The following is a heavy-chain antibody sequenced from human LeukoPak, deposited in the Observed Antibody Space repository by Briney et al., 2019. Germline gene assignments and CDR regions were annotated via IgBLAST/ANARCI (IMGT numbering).Heavy chain of an antibody. Sequence: KPSETLSLTCTVSGVSSISIDYYWDWIRQPPGEGPEWIGAIYHTGTTYYNPSLKSRVTISVDTSKNQFSLKLSSVAATDTAVFYCARRVSGVSWYFDLWGRGTLVTVSS. D-gene: IGHD5/OR15-5a*01. CDR2: IYHTGTT. V-gene: IGHV4-39*01. J-gene: IGHJ2*01. CDR3: ARRVSGVSWYFDL. CDR1: GVSSISIDYY.